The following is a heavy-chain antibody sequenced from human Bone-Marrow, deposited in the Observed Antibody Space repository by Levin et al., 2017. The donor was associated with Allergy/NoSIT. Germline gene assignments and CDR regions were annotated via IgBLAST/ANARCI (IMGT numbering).Heavy chain of an antibody. V-gene: IGHV1-18*01. CDR1: GYAFSTFG. J-gene: IGHJ4*02. D-gene: IGHD2-21*01. CDR2: INAYNGNT. CDR3: ARDRSTTYSRYFDY. Sequence: ASVKVSCRTSGYAFSTFGFTWVRQAPGQGLEWVGWINAYNGNTVYGKKFQGRVTLTTDTSTSTAYMDLRSLRSDDTAVYYCARDRSTTYSRYFDYWGQGSLVNVSS.